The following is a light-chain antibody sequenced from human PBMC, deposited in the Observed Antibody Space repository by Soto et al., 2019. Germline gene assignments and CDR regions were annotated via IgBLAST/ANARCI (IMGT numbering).Light chain of an antibody. CDR2: YNS. Sequence: SYELTQPPSVSVAPGKTASLTCGGNNLGGKRVHWYQQKPGQAPVLVISYNSYRPSGIPERFSGSNSANTATLTISRVEAGDEADYYCQVWDSSTEHWVFGGGTKLTVL. CDR1: NLGGKR. V-gene: IGLV3-21*04. CDR3: QVWDSSTEHWV. J-gene: IGLJ3*02.